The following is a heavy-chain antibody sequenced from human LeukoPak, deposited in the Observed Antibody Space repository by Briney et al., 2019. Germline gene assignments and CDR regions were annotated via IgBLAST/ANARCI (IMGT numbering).Heavy chain of an antibody. CDR2: IYYSGST. Sequence: SETLSLTCTVSSGSISSSSYYWAWIRQPPGKGLECIGSIYYSGSTSYNPSLKSRVTISVDTSKSQFSLKLSSVTAADTAVYYCARGDRFGGIDYWGQGTLVTVSS. V-gene: IGHV4-39*07. J-gene: IGHJ4*02. D-gene: IGHD3-10*01. CDR3: ARGDRFGGIDY. CDR1: SGSISSSSYY.